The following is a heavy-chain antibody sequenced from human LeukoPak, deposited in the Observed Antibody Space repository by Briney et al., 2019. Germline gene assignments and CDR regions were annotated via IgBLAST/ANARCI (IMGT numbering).Heavy chain of an antibody. CDR3: ARGGIAARMYYFDY. CDR1: GGTFSSYA. J-gene: IGHJ4*02. D-gene: IGHD6-6*01. Sequence: SVKVSCKASGGTFSSYAISWVRQAPGRGLVWMGGIIPIFGTANYAQKFQGRVTITTDESTSTAYMELSSLRSEDTAVYYCARGGIAARMYYFDYWGQGTLVTVSS. CDR2: IIPIFGTA. V-gene: IGHV1-69*05.